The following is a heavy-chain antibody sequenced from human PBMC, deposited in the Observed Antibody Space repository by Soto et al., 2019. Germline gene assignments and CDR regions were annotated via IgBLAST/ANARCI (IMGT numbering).Heavy chain of an antibody. D-gene: IGHD3-22*01. Sequence: SVKVSCKASGYTFTSYYMHWVRQAPGQGLEWMGIINPSGGSTSYAQKLQGRDTKTRDTSTSTDYMELSSLRSEDTAVYYCAREGLITMIVVVRPYGMDVWGQGTTVTVSS. CDR2: INPSGGST. CDR3: AREGLITMIVVVRPYGMDV. V-gene: IGHV1-46*01. J-gene: IGHJ6*02. CDR1: GYTFTSYY.